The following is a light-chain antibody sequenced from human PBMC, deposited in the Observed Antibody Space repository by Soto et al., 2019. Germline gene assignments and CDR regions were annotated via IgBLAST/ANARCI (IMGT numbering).Light chain of an antibody. CDR2: DVS. J-gene: IGLJ1*01. V-gene: IGLV2-14*01. CDR1: SSDVGGYNY. Sequence: QSALTQRASVSGCPGQWITIPCTGTSSDVGGYNYVSWYQQHPGKAPKLMIYDVSNRPSGVSNRFSGSKSGNTASLTISGLKAEDEADYYCSSYKSSWVFGTGTKVTVL. CDR3: SSYKSSWV.